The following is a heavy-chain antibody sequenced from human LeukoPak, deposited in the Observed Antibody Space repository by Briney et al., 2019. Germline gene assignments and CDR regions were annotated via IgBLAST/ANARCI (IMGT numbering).Heavy chain of an antibody. CDR3: ARVGYRYGLTNH. D-gene: IGHD5-18*01. J-gene: IGHJ5*02. Sequence: SETLSLTCAVYGGSFSGYYWSWIRQPPGKGLEWIGEINHSGSTNYNPSLKSRVTISVDTSKNQFSLKLSSVTAADTAVYYCARVGYRYGLTNHWGQGTLVTVSS. CDR2: INHSGST. V-gene: IGHV4-34*01. CDR1: GGSFSGYY.